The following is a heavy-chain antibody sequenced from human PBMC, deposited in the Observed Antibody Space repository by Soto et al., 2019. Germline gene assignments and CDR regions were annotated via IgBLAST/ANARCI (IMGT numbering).Heavy chain of an antibody. CDR1: GDTLSHYG. CDR3: AAGDSSDTGDH. CDR2: TTPILGTR. D-gene: IGHD5-18*01. J-gene: IGHJ4*02. V-gene: IGHV1-69*01. Sequence: QVQLVQSGAEVKKPGSSVKVSCKASGDTLSHYGVSWVRQVPGDGLEWLGGTTPILGTRDYAQKFQGRRTIPSDESTTTAYMELNSLTSDDTAVYYCAAGDSSDTGDHWGQGTLVTVSS.